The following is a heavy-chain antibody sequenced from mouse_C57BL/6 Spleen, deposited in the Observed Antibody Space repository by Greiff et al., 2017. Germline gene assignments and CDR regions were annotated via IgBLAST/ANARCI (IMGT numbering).Heavy chain of an antibody. D-gene: IGHD2-4*01. V-gene: IGHV1-82*01. CDR2: IYPGDGDT. CDR1: GYAFSSSW. Sequence: VQLQQSGPELVKPGASVKISCKASGYAFSSSWMNWVKQRPGKGLEWIGRIYPGDGDTNYNGKFKGKATLTADKSSSTAYMRLSSLTSEDSAVYVCARSDYEYDDYWGQGTTLTVAS. J-gene: IGHJ2*01. CDR3: ARSDYEYDDY.